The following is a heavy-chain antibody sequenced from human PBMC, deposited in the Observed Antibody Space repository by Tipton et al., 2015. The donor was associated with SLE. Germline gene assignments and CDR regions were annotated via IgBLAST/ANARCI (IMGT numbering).Heavy chain of an antibody. D-gene: IGHD7-27*01. CDR1: GGSISSYY. J-gene: IGHJ3*02. Sequence: TLSLTCTVSGGSISSYYWSWIRQPAGKGLEWIGRIYTSGSTNYSPSLKSRVTISVDTSKNQFSLKLSSVTAADTAVYFCARGPNWGLDDGFDIWGQGTVVSVSS. CDR2: IYTSGST. V-gene: IGHV4-4*07. CDR3: ARGPNWGLDDGFDI.